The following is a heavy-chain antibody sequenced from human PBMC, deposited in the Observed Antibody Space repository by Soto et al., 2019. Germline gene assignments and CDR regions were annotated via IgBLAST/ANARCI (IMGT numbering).Heavy chain of an antibody. CDR3: ATDSSGYLATFDY. V-gene: IGHV3-23*01. Sequence: GGSLRLSCAASGFTFSSYAMSWVRQAPGKGLEWVSAISGSGGSTYYADSVKGRFTISRDNSKNTLYLQMNSLRAEDTAVYYCATDSSGYLATFDYWGQGTLVTVSS. D-gene: IGHD6-19*01. CDR2: ISGSGGST. CDR1: GFTFSSYA. J-gene: IGHJ4*02.